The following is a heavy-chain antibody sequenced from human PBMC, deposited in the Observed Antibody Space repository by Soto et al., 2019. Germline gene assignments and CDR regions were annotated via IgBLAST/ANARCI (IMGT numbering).Heavy chain of an antibody. CDR3: AGITIPDWNEDY. CDR1: LYTFTGYY. D-gene: IGHD1-1*01. Sequence: ASVNVSCQDSLYTFTGYYMHWVRQAPAQGLEWMGWINPNIGGANYAQKLQGRVTMTRDTYISTAYMELNRLRSDDTAVYYCAGITIPDWNEDYWGTGNLFNVSS. CDR2: INPNIGGA. J-gene: IGHJ4*01. V-gene: IGHV1-2*02.